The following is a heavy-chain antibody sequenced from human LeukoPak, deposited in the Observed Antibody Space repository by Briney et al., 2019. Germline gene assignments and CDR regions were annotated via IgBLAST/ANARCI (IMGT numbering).Heavy chain of an antibody. V-gene: IGHV4-39*07. CDR3: AKTDIAVRPHWFDP. Sequence: SETLSLTCTVSGGSISSYYWGWIRQPPGKGLEWIGNIYYSGSTYYNPSLKSRVTISVDTSKNQFFLKLSSVTAADTAIYYCAKTDIAVRPHWFDPWGQGTLVTVSS. D-gene: IGHD6-6*01. J-gene: IGHJ5*02. CDR2: IYYSGST. CDR1: GGSISSYY.